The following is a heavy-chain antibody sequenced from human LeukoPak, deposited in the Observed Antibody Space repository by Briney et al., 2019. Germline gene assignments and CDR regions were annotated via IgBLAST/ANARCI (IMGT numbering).Heavy chain of an antibody. V-gene: IGHV1-69*13. CDR2: IIPIFGTA. D-gene: IGHD2-21*02. CDR3: ASTRAYCGGDCHYDY. CDR1: GGTFSSYA. Sequence: SVKVSCKASGGTFSSYAISWVRQAPGQGLEWMGGIIPIFGTANYAQKFQGRVTITADESTSTAYMELSSLRSEDTAVYCCASTRAYCGGDCHYDYWGQGTLVTVSS. J-gene: IGHJ4*02.